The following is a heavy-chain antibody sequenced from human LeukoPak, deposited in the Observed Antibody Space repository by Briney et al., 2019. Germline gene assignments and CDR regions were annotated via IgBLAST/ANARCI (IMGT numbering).Heavy chain of an antibody. CDR3: ARGGYYYLDV. Sequence: SETLSLTCTVSDGSFSPYYWSWIRQSPGKGLEWIGYISHSGSTNYSPSLKSRVTISLDTSKNQFSLKLSSVTAADTAVYYCARGGYYYLDVWGKGTTVAVSS. J-gene: IGHJ6*03. CDR1: DGSFSPYY. D-gene: IGHD3-16*01. V-gene: IGHV4-59*01. CDR2: ISHSGST.